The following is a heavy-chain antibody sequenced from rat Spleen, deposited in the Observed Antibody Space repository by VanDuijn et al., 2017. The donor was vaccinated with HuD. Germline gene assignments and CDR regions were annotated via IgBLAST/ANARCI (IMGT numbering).Heavy chain of an antibody. J-gene: IGHJ2*01. V-gene: IGHV2-30*01. CDR3: ARDEIGIPDY. Sequence: QVQLKESGPGLVQPSQTLSLTCTVSGFSLTSYNVHWLRQSTGKGLEWLGLIWTGGNTGYNSALKSRLSFNRDTSKSQVFLILNSLQTEDTATYYCARDEIGIPDYWGQGVMVTVSS. CDR1: GFSLTSYN. CDR2: IWTGGNT. D-gene: IGHD2-2*01.